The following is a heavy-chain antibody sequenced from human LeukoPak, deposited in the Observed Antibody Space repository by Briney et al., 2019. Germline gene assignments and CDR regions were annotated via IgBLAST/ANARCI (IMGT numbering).Heavy chain of an antibody. CDR2: IRYDGSNK. CDR1: GFTFSSYG. V-gene: IGHV3-30*02. D-gene: IGHD5-12*01. CDR3: AREGYSGYDYVLSFDY. J-gene: IGHJ4*02. Sequence: PGGSLRLSCAASGFTFSSYGMHWVRQAPGKGLEWVAFIRYDGSNKYYADSVKGRFTISRDNAKNSLYLQMNSLRAEDTAVYYCAREGYSGYDYVLSFDYWGQGTLVTVSS.